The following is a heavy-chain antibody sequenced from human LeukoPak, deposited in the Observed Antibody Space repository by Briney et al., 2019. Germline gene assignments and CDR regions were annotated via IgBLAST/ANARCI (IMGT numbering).Heavy chain of an antibody. Sequence: SETLSLTCAVYGGSFSGCYWSWIRQPPGKGLEWIGEINHSGGTNYNPSLKSRVSISVDTSKNQFSLKLSSVTAADTAVYYCARRGLWSGYYCFDYWGPGTLVTVSS. D-gene: IGHD3-3*01. CDR3: ARRGLWSGYYCFDY. J-gene: IGHJ4*02. CDR2: INHSGGT. V-gene: IGHV4-34*01. CDR1: GGSFSGCY.